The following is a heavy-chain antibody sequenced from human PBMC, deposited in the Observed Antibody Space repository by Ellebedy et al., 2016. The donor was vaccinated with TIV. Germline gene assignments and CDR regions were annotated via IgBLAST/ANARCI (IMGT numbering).Heavy chain of an antibody. Sequence: ASVKVSXKSSRYTFTSYDINWVRQAPGQGLEWMGWMNPNSGNTGYAQNFQGRVTMTRNTSITTAYMDLSSLRSDDTAVYYCARGLVTTNAFDIWGQGTMVTVSS. CDR1: RYTFTSYD. CDR2: MNPNSGNT. D-gene: IGHD2-21*02. V-gene: IGHV1-8*01. J-gene: IGHJ3*02. CDR3: ARGLVTTNAFDI.